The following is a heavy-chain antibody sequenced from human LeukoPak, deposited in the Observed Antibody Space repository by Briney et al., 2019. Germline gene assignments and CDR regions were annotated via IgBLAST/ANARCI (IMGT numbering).Heavy chain of an antibody. V-gene: IGHV3-11*01. D-gene: IGHD6-13*01. CDR3: ARDSSSWYFGAYYYYGMDV. J-gene: IGHJ6*02. Sequence: KPGGSLGLFCAASGFTFSDYYMSWIRQAPGKGLEWVSYISSSGSTIYYADSVKGRFTISRDNAKNSLYLQMNSLRAEDTAVYYCARDSSSWYFGAYYYYGMDVWGQGTTVTVSS. CDR1: GFTFSDYY. CDR2: ISSSGSTI.